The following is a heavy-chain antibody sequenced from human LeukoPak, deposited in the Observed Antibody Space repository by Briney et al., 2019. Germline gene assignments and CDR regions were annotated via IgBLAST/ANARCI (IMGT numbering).Heavy chain of an antibody. Sequence: GGSLRLSCAASGFSFSNYAMSWVGQAPGKGLDWVSAISASGGGTYYADSVRGRFSISRDTSRNTLYLQMNSLRAEDTALYYCAKAILGATLHASDIWGQGTMVTVSS. V-gene: IGHV3-23*01. CDR3: AKAILGATLHASDI. J-gene: IGHJ3*02. CDR1: GFSFSNYA. D-gene: IGHD1-26*01. CDR2: ISASGGGT.